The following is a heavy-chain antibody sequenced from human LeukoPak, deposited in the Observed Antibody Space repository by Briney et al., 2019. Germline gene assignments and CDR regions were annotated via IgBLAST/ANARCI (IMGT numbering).Heavy chain of an antibody. D-gene: IGHD2-8*01. J-gene: IGHJ4*02. CDR2: IYYSGST. Sequence: PSETLSLTCTVSGGSISSSSYYWGWIRQPPGRGLEWIGSIYYSGSTYYNPSLKSRVTISVDTSKNQFSLKLSSVTAADTAVYYCARPPTNGVCDYWGQGSLVTVSS. CDR3: ARPPTNGVCDY. CDR1: GGSISSSSYY. V-gene: IGHV4-39*01.